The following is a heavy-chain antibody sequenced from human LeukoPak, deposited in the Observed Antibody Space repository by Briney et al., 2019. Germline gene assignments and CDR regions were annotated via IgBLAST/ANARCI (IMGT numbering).Heavy chain of an antibody. Sequence: SETLSLTCTVSGGSISSYYWSWIRQPPGKGLEWIGYIYYSGSTNYNPSLKSRVTISVDTSKNQFPLKLSSVTAADTAVYYCARDGPVSGSSPYYYYYYMDVWGKGTTVTVSS. CDR2: IYYSGST. CDR1: GGSISSYY. V-gene: IGHV4-59*01. J-gene: IGHJ6*03. CDR3: ARDGPVSGSSPYYYYYYMDV. D-gene: IGHD1-26*01.